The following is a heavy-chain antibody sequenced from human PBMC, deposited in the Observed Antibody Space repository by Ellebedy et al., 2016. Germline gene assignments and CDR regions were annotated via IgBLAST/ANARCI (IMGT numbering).Heavy chain of an antibody. Sequence: SETLSLTCTVSGYSISSGYYWGWIRQPPGKGLEWIGSMHHSGSTYYNPSLKSRVTISVDSSKNQFSLRLSSVTAADTAVYYCAGDLSRGDYRLYYFGYWGQGTLVTVSS. D-gene: IGHD4-17*01. CDR3: AGDLSRGDYRLYYFGY. J-gene: IGHJ4*02. V-gene: IGHV4-38-2*02. CDR2: MHHSGST. CDR1: GYSISSGYY.